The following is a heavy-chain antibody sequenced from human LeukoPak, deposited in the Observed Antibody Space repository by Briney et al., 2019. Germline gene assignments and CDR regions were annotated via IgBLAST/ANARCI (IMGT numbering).Heavy chain of an antibody. V-gene: IGHV3-74*01. CDR3: AREKTDIVVVVAATL. Sequence: GGSLRLSCAASGLTFSSYWMHWVRQAPGKGLVWVSRINSDGSSTSYADSVKGRFTISRDNAKNTLYLQMNSLRAEDTAVYYCAREKTDIVVVVAATLWGQGTLVTVSS. D-gene: IGHD2-15*01. J-gene: IGHJ4*02. CDR2: INSDGSST. CDR1: GLTFSSYW.